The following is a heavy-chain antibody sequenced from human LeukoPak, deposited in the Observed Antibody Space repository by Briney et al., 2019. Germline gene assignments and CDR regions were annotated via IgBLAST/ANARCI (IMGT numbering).Heavy chain of an antibody. CDR3: ARVRLDYGDYGASYWYFDL. V-gene: IGHV4-59*01. CDR1: GGSISSYY. D-gene: IGHD4-17*01. J-gene: IGHJ2*01. Sequence: SETLSLTCTVSGGSISSYYWSWIRQPPGKGLEWLGYIYYSGSTNYNPSLKSRVTISVDTSKNQFSLKLSSVTAADTAVYYCARVRLDYGDYGASYWYFDLWGRGTLVTVSS. CDR2: IYYSGST.